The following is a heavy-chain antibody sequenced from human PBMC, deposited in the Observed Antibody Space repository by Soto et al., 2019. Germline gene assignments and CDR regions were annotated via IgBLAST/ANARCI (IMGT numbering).Heavy chain of an antibody. CDR1: GFPFGDFA. V-gene: IGHV3-23*01. Sequence: GGSLRLSWAGSGFPFGDFAMSWVRQGPGKGLEWISDTSVSGGSSDYADSVKGRFTISRDNSKYTLFLQMNSLRGEDTAIYYCAKSPRPYTSGLPDYYDLWGPGTLFTVAS. J-gene: IGHJ4*02. CDR2: TSVSGGSS. CDR3: AKSPRPYTSGLPDYYDL. D-gene: IGHD6-19*01.